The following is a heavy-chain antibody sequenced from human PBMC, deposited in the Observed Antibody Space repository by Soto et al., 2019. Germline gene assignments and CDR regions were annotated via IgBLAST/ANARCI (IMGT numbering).Heavy chain of an antibody. CDR2: IRSKAYGGTT. CDR3: TRVNYVLDAFDI. J-gene: IGHJ3*02. D-gene: IGHD3-10*02. V-gene: IGHV3-49*04. Sequence: GGSLRLSCTASGFTFGDYAMSWVRQAPGKGLEWVGFIRSKAYGGTTEYAASVKGRFTISIDDSKSIAYLQMNSLKTEDTAVYYCTRVNYVLDAFDIWGQGTMVTVSS. CDR1: GFTFGDYA.